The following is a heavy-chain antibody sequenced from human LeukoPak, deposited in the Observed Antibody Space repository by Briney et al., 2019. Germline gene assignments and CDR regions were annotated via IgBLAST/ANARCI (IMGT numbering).Heavy chain of an antibody. Sequence: PGGSLRLSCAASGFTFDDYGMSWVRQAPGKVMEWVSGINWSGGRKGYADSLKGRFTISKDNAKNTLYLQMNSLRDEDTALYYCARDLTTSDNWGQGTLVTVSS. V-gene: IGHV3-20*04. CDR1: GFTFDDYG. CDR2: INWSGGRK. CDR3: ARDLTTSDN. D-gene: IGHD1/OR15-1a*01. J-gene: IGHJ4*02.